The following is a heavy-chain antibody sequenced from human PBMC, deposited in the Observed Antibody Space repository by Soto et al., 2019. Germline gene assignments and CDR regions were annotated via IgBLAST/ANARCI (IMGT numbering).Heavy chain of an antibody. CDR1: GYTLTELS. D-gene: IGHD2-15*01. CDR3: ATVADHCSGCSCYFSDGDPYYYYGMDV. J-gene: IGHJ6*02. CDR2: FDPEDGET. Sequence: ASVKVSCKVSGYTLTELSMHWVRQAPGKGIERMGGFDPEDGETIYAQKFQGRVTMTEDTSTDTAYMELSSLRSEDTAVYYCATVADHCSGCSCYFSDGDPYYYYGMDVWGQGTTVTVSS. V-gene: IGHV1-24*01.